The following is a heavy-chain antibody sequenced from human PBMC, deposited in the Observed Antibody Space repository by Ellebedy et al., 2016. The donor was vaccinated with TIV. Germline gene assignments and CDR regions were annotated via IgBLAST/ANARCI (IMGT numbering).Heavy chain of an antibody. J-gene: IGHJ6*02. CDR3: ARETVHYGMDV. Sequence: GGSLRLXXAASGFIFRSYGIHWVRQAPGKGLEWMAVISYNGKNEDYADSVKGRFTISRDNSKNTLFLQMNSLRGDDTAVYYCARETVHYGMDVWGQGTTVTVSS. V-gene: IGHV3-30*03. CDR1: GFIFRSYG. D-gene: IGHD4-17*01. CDR2: ISYNGKNE.